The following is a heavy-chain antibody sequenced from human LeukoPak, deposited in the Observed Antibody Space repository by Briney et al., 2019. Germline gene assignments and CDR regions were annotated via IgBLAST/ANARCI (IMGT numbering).Heavy chain of an antibody. Sequence: SETLSLTCTVSGGSISSYYWSWIRQPAGKGLEWIGRIYTSGSTNYNPSLKSRVTISVDTSKNQFSLKLSSVTAADTAVYYCARDTYSYGPGAWFDPWGQGTLVTVSS. CDR3: ARDTYSYGPGAWFDP. CDR1: GGSISSYY. V-gene: IGHV4-4*07. CDR2: IYTSGST. J-gene: IGHJ5*02. D-gene: IGHD5-18*01.